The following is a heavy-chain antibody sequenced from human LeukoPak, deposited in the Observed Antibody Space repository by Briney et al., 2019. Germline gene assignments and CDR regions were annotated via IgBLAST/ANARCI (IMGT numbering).Heavy chain of an antibody. V-gene: IGHV3-9*01. J-gene: IGHJ4*02. CDR1: GFTFDDYA. Sequence: RPGRSLRLSCVASGFTFDDYAMHWVRQAPGKGLEWVSAMSWNGDNIAYADSVKGRFTISRDNAKNSLYLQMNSLRPEDTALYYCAKDGSSHSNMLTAYDYWGQGTLVTVSS. CDR2: MSWNGDNI. D-gene: IGHD3-16*01. CDR3: AKDGSSHSNMLTAYDY.